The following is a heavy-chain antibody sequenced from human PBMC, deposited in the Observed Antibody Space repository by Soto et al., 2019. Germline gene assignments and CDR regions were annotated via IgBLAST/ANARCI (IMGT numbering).Heavy chain of an antibody. Sequence: PSETLSLTCAVYGGSFSGYYWSWIRQPPGKGLEWIGEINHSGSTNYNPSLKSRVTISVDTSKNQFSLKLSSVTAADTAVYYCARGRTRRMPPAARNFDYWGQGTLVTVSS. V-gene: IGHV4-34*01. CDR3: ARGRTRRMPPAARNFDY. CDR2: INHSGST. CDR1: GGSFSGYY. D-gene: IGHD6-6*01. J-gene: IGHJ4*02.